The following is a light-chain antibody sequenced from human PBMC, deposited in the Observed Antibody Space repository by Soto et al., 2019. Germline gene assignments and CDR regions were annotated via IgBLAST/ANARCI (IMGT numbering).Light chain of an antibody. V-gene: IGLV1-44*01. CDR3: AAWDDSLNGVV. CDR2: SNN. CDR1: SSNIGSKT. J-gene: IGLJ2*01. Sequence: QSVLTQPPSASGTPGQWVTISCSGSSSNIGSKTVNWYQQLPGTAPKLLIYSNNQRPSGVSDRFSGSKSGTSASLAISGLQSEDEADYYCAAWDDSLNGVVFGGGTKLTVL.